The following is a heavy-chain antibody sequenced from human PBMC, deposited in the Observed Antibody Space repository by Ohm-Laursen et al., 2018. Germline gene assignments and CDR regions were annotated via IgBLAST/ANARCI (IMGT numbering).Heavy chain of an antibody. J-gene: IGHJ6*02. CDR3: ARVVGRRYYYGMDV. CDR2: INPNSGGT. CDR1: GYTFTGYY. V-gene: IGHV1-2*02. D-gene: IGHD2-15*01. Sequence: ASVKVSCKASGYTFTGYYMHWVRQAPGQGLEWMGWINPNSGGTNYAQKFQGRVTMTRDTSISTAYMELSRLGSDDTAVYYCARVVGRRYYYGMDVWGQGTTVTVSS.